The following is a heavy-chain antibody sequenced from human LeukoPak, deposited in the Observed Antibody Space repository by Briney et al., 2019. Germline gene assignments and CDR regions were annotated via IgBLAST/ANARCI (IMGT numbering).Heavy chain of an antibody. CDR2: IIPIFGTA. V-gene: IGHV1-69*01. CDR1: GGTFSSYA. Sequence: SVKVSCKASGGTFSSYAISWVRQAPGQGLEWMGGIIPIFGTANYAQKFQGRVTITADESTSTAYMELSSLRFEDTAVYYCARGGGELEDWPIDYWGQGTLVTVSS. D-gene: IGHD1-7*01. J-gene: IGHJ4*02. CDR3: ARGGGELEDWPIDY.